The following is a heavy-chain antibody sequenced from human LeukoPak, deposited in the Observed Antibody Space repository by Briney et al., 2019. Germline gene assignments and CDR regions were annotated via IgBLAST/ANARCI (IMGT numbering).Heavy chain of an antibody. Sequence: AAVKVSCKASGYTFTGYLIHWVRQAPGQGLEWMGWINPNSGDTNYAQKFQGRVTMTRDTSISTAYMELSRLRSDDTAVYYCARETVPAIAAPRGLNYWGQGTLVTVSS. D-gene: IGHD6-13*01. CDR3: ARETVPAIAAPRGLNY. CDR1: GYTFTGYL. V-gene: IGHV1-2*02. CDR2: INPNSGDT. J-gene: IGHJ4*02.